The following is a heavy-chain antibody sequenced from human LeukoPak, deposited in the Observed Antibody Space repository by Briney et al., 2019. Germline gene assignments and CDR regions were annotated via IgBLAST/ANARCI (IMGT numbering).Heavy chain of an antibody. Sequence: ASVKVSCKASGYTFTGYYMHWVRQTPGQGLEWMGWINPNSGGTNYAQKFQGRVTMTRDTSFSTAYMELSRLRSDDTAVYYCARDRGLEYSSPGDYYYYMDVWGKGTTVTVSS. CDR3: ARDRGLEYSSPGDYYYYMDV. J-gene: IGHJ6*03. CDR1: GYTFTGYY. V-gene: IGHV1-2*02. CDR2: INPNSGGT. D-gene: IGHD6-6*01.